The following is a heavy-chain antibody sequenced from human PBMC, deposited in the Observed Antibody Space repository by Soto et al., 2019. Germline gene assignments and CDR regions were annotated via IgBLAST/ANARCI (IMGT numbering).Heavy chain of an antibody. D-gene: IGHD4-17*01. V-gene: IGHV4-59*01. J-gene: IGHJ6*02. CDR3: ARDGTVAGGGMDV. CDR2: IYYSGST. CDR1: GGSISSYY. Sequence: LSLTCTVSGGSISSYYWSWIRQPPGKGLEWIGYIYYSGSTNYNPSLKSRVTISVDTSKNQFSLKLSSVTAADTAVYYCARDGTVAGGGMDVWGQGTTVTVSS.